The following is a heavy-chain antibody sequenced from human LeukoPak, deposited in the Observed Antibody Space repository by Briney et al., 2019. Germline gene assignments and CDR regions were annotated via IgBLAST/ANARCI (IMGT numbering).Heavy chain of an antibody. D-gene: IGHD3-10*01. CDR2: IYYSGST. V-gene: IGHV4-59*02. J-gene: IGHJ3*02. Sequence: PSETLSLTCTVSGGSVSNYYWSWIRQPPGKGLEWIGYIYYSGSTNYNPSLKSRVTISVDTSKNQFSLKLSSVTAADTAVYYCARDITPDDAFDIWGQGTMVTVSS. CDR3: ARDITPDDAFDI. CDR1: GGSVSNYY.